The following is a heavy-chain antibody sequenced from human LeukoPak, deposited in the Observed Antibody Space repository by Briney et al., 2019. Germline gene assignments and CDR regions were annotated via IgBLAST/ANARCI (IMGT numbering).Heavy chain of an antibody. CDR2: ISRGGTNI. V-gene: IGHV3-48*03. CDR3: ARVGTAGTSY. Sequence: GGALILSCAASGFTFSTYEMNWVRQAPGEGLEWVSYISRGGTNIYYADSVKGRFTISRDNAKNSLYLQMNSLRAEDTAVYYCARVGTAGTSYWGQGTLVTASS. J-gene: IGHJ4*02. CDR1: GFTFSTYE. D-gene: IGHD6-13*01.